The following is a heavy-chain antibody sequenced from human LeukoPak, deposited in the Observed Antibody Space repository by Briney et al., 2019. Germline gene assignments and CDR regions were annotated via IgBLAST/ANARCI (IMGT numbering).Heavy chain of an antibody. J-gene: IGHJ5*02. D-gene: IGHD2-2*01. V-gene: IGHV3-48*03. CDR3: ARDLGGCSTTTCYRWFDP. Sequence: QPGGSLRLSCAASGFTFSSYEMNWVRQAPGKGLEWVAYISSTGSPIHYADSVKGRSTISRDNAKNSLYLQMNSLRAEDTAIYYCARDLGGCSTTTCYRWFDPWGQGTLVTVSS. CDR1: GFTFSSYE. CDR2: ISSTGSPI.